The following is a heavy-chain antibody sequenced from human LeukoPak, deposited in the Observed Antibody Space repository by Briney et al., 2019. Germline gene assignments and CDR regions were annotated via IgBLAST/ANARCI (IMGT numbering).Heavy chain of an antibody. CDR3: ARDDDCGGDCPDAFDI. V-gene: IGHV3-30*02. Sequence: PGGSLRLSCAASGFTFSSYGMHWVRQAPGKGLEGVAFIRYDGSNKYYADSVKGRFTISRDNSKNTLYLQMNSLRAEDTAVYYCARDDDCGGDCPDAFDIWGQGTMVTVSS. D-gene: IGHD2-21*02. CDR1: GFTFSSYG. J-gene: IGHJ3*02. CDR2: IRYDGSNK.